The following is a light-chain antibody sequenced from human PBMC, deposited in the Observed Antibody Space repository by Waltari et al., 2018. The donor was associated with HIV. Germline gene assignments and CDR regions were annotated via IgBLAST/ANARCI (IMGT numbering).Light chain of an antibody. CDR3: QSADSSGTFYV. CDR2: KDS. J-gene: IGLJ1*01. Sequence: SYELTQPPSVSVSPGQTARITCSGDALPKHYAYWYQQKPGQAPVLVIYKDSARPSGITERFSGSSSGTTVTLTISGVQAEDEADYYCQSADSSGTFYVFGTGTKVTVL. V-gene: IGLV3-25*03. CDR1: ALPKHY.